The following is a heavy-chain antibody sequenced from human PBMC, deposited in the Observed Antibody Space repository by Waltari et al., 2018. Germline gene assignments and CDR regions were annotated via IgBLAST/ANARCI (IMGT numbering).Heavy chain of an antibody. D-gene: IGHD5-12*01. Sequence: QLQLQESGPGLVKPSETLSLTCSVSGVSITSDRHYWGWIRQPPGQGLEWVATLSYSGATYSSPPLKSRVTISRDTSKNQVSLQLGSVTAADTAVYYCATYIGASLGTAAFDVWGQGTMVTVSS. J-gene: IGHJ3*01. CDR2: LSYSGAT. CDR1: GVSITSDRHY. V-gene: IGHV4-39*01. CDR3: ATYIGASLGTAAFDV.